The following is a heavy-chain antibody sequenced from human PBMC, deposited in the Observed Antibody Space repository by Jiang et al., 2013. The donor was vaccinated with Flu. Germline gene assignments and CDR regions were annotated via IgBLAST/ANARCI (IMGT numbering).Heavy chain of an antibody. Sequence: SVSGYYGAGSGSTRKGLEWIGYISYSGTPNSNPSLKSRVTLSVDTSENQFSLKLTSVTAADTALYYCARVSLTGTYYFDYWGQGTLVTVSS. J-gene: IGHJ4*02. CDR3: ARVSLTGTYYFDY. CDR1: SVSGYY. V-gene: IGHV4-59*02. D-gene: IGHD2-8*02. CDR2: ISYSGTP.